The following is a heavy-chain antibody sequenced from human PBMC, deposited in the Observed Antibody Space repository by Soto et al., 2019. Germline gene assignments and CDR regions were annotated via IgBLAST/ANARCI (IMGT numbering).Heavy chain of an antibody. CDR1: GFTFGDYA. CDR3: TNHGATESGY. V-gene: IGHV3-49*04. D-gene: IGHD1-26*01. CDR2: IRSKAYGGTT. J-gene: IGHJ4*02. Sequence: SLRLSCTASGFTFGDYAMSWVRQAPGKGLEWVGFIRSKAYGGTTEYAASVKGRFTISRDDSKSIAYLQMNSLKTEDTAVYYCTNHGATESGYWGQGTLVTVSS.